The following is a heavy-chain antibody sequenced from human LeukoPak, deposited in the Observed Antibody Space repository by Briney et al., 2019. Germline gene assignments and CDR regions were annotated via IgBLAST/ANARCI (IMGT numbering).Heavy chain of an antibody. V-gene: IGHV1-2*02. CDR2: INPNSGDT. D-gene: IGHD6-13*01. Sequence: ASVTVSCKAYGYTFTDYYMHWVRQAPGQGVEGMGWINPNSGDTKYAQKLQGRVTMTRDTSISTAYMELSRLRSDDTAVYYCAKEYSSSWSTWFDSWGQGTLVTVSS. CDR1: GYTFTDYY. J-gene: IGHJ5*01. CDR3: AKEYSSSWSTWFDS.